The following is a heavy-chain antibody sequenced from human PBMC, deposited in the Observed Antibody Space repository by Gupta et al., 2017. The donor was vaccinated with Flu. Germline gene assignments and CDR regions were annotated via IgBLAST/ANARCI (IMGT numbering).Heavy chain of an antibody. CDR2: IYTSGST. CDR3: ARDHRDLTIFGVVITGDYYYYGMDV. D-gene: IGHD3-3*01. CDR1: GGSISSGRYY. V-gene: IGHV4-61*02. J-gene: IGHJ6*02. Sequence: QVQLQESGPGLVKPSQTLSLTCTVSGGSISSGRYYWSWIRQPAGKGLEWIGRIYTSGSTNYNPSLKSRVTISVDTSKNQFSLKLSSVTAADTAVYYCARDHRDLTIFGVVITGDYYYYGMDVWGQGTTVTVSS.